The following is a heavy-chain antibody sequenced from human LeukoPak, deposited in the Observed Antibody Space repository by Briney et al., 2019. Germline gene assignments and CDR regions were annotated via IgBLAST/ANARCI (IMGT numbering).Heavy chain of an antibody. Sequence: SQTLSLTCTVSGGSISSGNYYWNWIRQPAGKGLEWIGRIYTGGNTNYNPSLKSRVTISVDASKNQFSLKLSSVTAADTAVYYCARVALAVAGTPDDAFDIWGQGTMVTVSS. CDR2: IYTGGNT. CDR1: GGSISSGNYY. CDR3: ARVALAVAGTPDDAFDI. V-gene: IGHV4-61*02. J-gene: IGHJ3*02. D-gene: IGHD6-19*01.